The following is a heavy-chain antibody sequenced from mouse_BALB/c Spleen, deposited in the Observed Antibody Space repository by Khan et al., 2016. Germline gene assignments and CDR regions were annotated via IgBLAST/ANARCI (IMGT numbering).Heavy chain of an antibody. CDR1: GYSITSGYR. Sequence: EVQLQESGPDLVKPSQSLSLTCTVTGYSITSGYRWHWIRQFPGHKLDWLAYIPYSANTASTPSLPSRLSITRDPSPHPFFLQLPSFPTEDPPTSSKCPSEKQLPDSRLPPVRHDEFDLGKEGERDNDRKLTTCNGHWG. D-gene: IGHD2-4*01. V-gene: IGHV3-1*02. CDR2: IPYSANT. J-gene: IGHJ2*01. CDR3: CPSEKQLPDSRLPPVRHDEFDLGKEGERDNDRKLTTCNGH.